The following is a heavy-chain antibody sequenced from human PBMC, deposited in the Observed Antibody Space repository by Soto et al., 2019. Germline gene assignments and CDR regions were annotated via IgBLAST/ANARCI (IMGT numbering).Heavy chain of an antibody. J-gene: IGHJ5*02. Sequence: EASVKVSCKASGYTFTSYAMHWVRQAPGQRLEWMGWINAGNGNTKYSQKFQGRVTITRDTSASTAYMELSSLRSEDTAVYYCARRDCSGGSCYPFEDWFDPWGQGTLVTVSS. D-gene: IGHD2-15*01. CDR3: ARRDCSGGSCYPFEDWFDP. CDR1: GYTFTSYA. CDR2: INAGNGNT. V-gene: IGHV1-3*01.